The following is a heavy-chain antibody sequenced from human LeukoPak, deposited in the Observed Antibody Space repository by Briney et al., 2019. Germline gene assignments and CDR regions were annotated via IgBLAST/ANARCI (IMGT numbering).Heavy chain of an antibody. V-gene: IGHV3-23*01. J-gene: IGHJ3*02. CDR3: AKGLTWGLNIAAAPSESDAFDI. Sequence: PGGSLRLSCAASGFTFSDYAMSWVRQAPGKGLEWVSAISGSGGSTYYADSVKGRFTISRDNSKNTLYLQMNSLRAEDTAVYYCAKGLTWGLNIAAAPSESDAFDIWGQGTMVTVSS. CDR1: GFTFSDYA. CDR2: ISGSGGST. D-gene: IGHD6-13*01.